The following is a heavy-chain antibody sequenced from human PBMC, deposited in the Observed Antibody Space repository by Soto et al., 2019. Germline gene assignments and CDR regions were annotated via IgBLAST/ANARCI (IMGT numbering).Heavy chain of an antibody. Sequence: PGGSLRLSCAAPGFTLSGSAMHWGRPASGEGVGWVGRIRSKGNNYATAYGASLKGRFTISRDDSKNTAYLQMNSLNTEDTAVYYCSRQAPDFWSGKPQYCMDGWGKGTTVTVSS. D-gene: IGHD3-3*01. CDR2: IRSKGNNYAT. J-gene: IGHJ6*03. CDR1: GFTLSGSA. CDR3: SRQAPDFWSGKPQYCMDG. V-gene: IGHV3-73*01.